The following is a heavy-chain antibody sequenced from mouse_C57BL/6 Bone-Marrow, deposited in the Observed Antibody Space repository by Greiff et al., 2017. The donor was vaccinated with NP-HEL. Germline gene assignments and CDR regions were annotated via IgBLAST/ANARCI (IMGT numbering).Heavy chain of an antibody. CDR2: IYPGDGDT. J-gene: IGHJ2*01. Sequence: VKLMESGAELVKPGASVKISCKASGYAFSSYWMNWVKQRPGKGLEWIGQIYPGDGDTNYNGKFKGKATLTADKSSSTAYMQLSSLTSEDSAVYFCARWDYYGSSSWGQGTTLTVSS. CDR1: GYAFSSYW. CDR3: ARWDYYGSSS. D-gene: IGHD1-1*01. V-gene: IGHV1-80*01.